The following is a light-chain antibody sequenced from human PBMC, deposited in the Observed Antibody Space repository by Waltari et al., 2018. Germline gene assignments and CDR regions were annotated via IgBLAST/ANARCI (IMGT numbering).Light chain of an antibody. V-gene: IGKV3-20*01. Sequence: EIVLTQSPGPLSLSPGKSHTLPCRASQCVSSIYLAWYQQKPGQAPRLLIYGASSRATGIPDRFSGSGSGTDFTLTISRLEPEDFAVYYCQQFGGSPPHITFGPGTKVDIK. CDR1: QCVSSIY. CDR3: QQFGGSPPHIT. CDR2: GAS. J-gene: IGKJ3*01.